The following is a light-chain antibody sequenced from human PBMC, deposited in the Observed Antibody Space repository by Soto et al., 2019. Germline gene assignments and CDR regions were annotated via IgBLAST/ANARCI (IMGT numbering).Light chain of an antibody. J-gene: IGKJ1*01. CDR1: QDISNY. V-gene: IGKV1-33*01. CDR3: QQYDNLPPSWT. CDR2: DAS. Sequence: DLQMTQSPSSLSASVGDRVTITCQASQDISNYLNWYQQKPGKAPKLLIYDASNLETGVPSRFSGSGSGTDFTFTISSLQPEDIATYYCQQYDNLPPSWTFGQGTKVEIK.